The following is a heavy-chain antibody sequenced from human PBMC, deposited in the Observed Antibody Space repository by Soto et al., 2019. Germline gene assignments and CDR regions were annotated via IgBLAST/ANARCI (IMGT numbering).Heavy chain of an antibody. V-gene: IGHV5-51*01. CDR2: IYPGDSDT. J-gene: IGHJ6*02. CDR1: GYSFTSYW. Sequence: GESLKISCKGSGYSFTSYWIGWARQMPGKGLEWMGIIYPGDSDTRYSPSFQGQVTISADKSISTAYLQWSSLKASDTAMYYCARCSKGGDYYYYGMDVWGQGTTVTVSS. CDR3: ARCSKGGDYYYYGMDV. D-gene: IGHD1-26*01.